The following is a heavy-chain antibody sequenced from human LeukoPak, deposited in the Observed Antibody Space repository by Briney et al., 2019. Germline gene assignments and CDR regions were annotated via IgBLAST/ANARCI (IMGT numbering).Heavy chain of an antibody. V-gene: IGHV4-34*01. Sequence: SETLSLTCAVYGGSFSGYYWRWIRQPPGKGLEWIGEINHSGSTNYNPSLKSRVTISVDTSKNQFSLKLSSVTAADTAVYYCARLPRRHSGYYLDLDYWGQGTLVTVSS. CDR3: ARLPRRHSGYYLDLDY. CDR1: GGSFSGYY. CDR2: INHSGST. J-gene: IGHJ4*02. D-gene: IGHD3-22*01.